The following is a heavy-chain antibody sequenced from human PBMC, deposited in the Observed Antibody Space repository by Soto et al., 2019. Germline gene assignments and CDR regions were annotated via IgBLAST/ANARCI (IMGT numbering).Heavy chain of an antibody. CDR1: GYSISSSNW. CDR2: IYCSGTT. J-gene: IGHJ4*02. V-gene: IGHV4-28*01. D-gene: IGHD1-26*01. Sequence: PSETLSVTCAVSGYSISSSNWWGWIRQPPGKGLEWIGYIYCSGTTYYNPSLKSRVTMSVDTSKNQFSLKLTSVTAVDTAVYYCARREIQGPIDYWGQGTLVTVSS. CDR3: ARREIQGPIDY.